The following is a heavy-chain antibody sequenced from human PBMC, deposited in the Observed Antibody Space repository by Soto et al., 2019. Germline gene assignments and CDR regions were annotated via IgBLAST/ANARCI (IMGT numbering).Heavy chain of an antibody. CDR3: AYRSPALDY. CDR2: IWHDGRNK. V-gene: IGHV3-33*01. Sequence: QVQLVESGGGVVQPGRSLRLSCAASGFTFSNFGMHWVRQAPGKGLEWVAVIWHDGRNKYYADFVKGRFTISRDNSKNTLYLQMNSLRAEDTAVYYCAYRSPALDYWGQGTLVTVSS. D-gene: IGHD2-2*01. J-gene: IGHJ4*02. CDR1: GFTFSNFG.